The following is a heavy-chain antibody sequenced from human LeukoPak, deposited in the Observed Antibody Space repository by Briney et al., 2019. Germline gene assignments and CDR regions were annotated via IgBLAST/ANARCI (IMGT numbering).Heavy chain of an antibody. CDR3: TRGSGNFDH. Sequence: GGSLRLSCAASGFTFSSYSMNWVRQAPGKGREGVSSISDSSTYIYYADSVKGRFTISSDNDKNSLNLQMNSLRAEDTAVYYCTRGSGNFDHRGKGTMVTVSS. V-gene: IGHV3-21*01. D-gene: IGHD1-26*01. CDR2: ISDSSTYI. CDR1: GFTFSSYS. J-gene: IGHJ4*02.